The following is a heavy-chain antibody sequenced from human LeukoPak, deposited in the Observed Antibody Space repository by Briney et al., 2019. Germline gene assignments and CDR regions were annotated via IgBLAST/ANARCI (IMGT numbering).Heavy chain of an antibody. CDR2: ITVSGDSA. J-gene: IGHJ4*02. CDR1: GFIFKSYA. Sequence: GGSLRLSCAASGFIFKSYAMSWVRQAPGKGLEWVSTITVSGDSAYYAAAVKGRFTISRDSSKNTLYLQMTGLRAEDTAVYYCAKGGRGWYVDSWGQGTRVTVSS. D-gene: IGHD6-19*01. CDR3: AKGGRGWYVDS. V-gene: IGHV3-23*01.